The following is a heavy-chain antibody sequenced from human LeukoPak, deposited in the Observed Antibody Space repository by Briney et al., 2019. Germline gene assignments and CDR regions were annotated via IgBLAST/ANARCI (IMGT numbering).Heavy chain of an antibody. V-gene: IGHV3-23*01. CDR2: ISGSGGST. Sequence: PGGSLRLSCAASGFTFSSYAMSWVRQAPGKGLEWVSAISGSGGSTYYADSVKGRFTTSRDNSKNTLYLQMNSLRAEDTAVYYCAKDSPPVGAASEYFDYWGQGTLVTVSS. J-gene: IGHJ4*02. CDR3: AKDSPPVGAASEYFDY. D-gene: IGHD3-3*01. CDR1: GFTFSSYA.